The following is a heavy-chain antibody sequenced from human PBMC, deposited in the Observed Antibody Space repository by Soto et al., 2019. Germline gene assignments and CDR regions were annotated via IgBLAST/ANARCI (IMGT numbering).Heavy chain of an antibody. D-gene: IGHD6-13*01. CDR3: ARDFTKSSSWHYYFDY. CDR1: GYTFTTYG. CDR2: ISAYSGST. J-gene: IGHJ4*02. V-gene: IGHV1-18*01. Sequence: QVQLVQSGAEVKKPGASVKVSCKASGYTFTTYGISWVRQAPGQGLEWMGWISAYSGSTKFAQKLQGRVTMTTDTSTTTAYMELRSLTSDDTAVYYCARDFTKSSSWHYYFDYWGQGTLVTVSS.